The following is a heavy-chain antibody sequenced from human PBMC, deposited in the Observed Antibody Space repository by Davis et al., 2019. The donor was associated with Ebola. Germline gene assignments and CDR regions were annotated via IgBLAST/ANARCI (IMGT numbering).Heavy chain of an antibody. V-gene: IGHV1-69*10. CDR1: GGTFSSYA. J-gene: IGHJ3*02. D-gene: IGHD3-3*01. Sequence: SVKVSCKASGGTFSSYAISWVRQAPGQGLEWMGGIIPILGIANYAQKLQGRVTMTTDTSTSTAYMELRSLRSDDTAVYYCARVPLGGYTIFGVVISGAFDIWGQGTMVTVSS. CDR3: ARVPLGGYTIFGVVISGAFDI. CDR2: IIPILGIA.